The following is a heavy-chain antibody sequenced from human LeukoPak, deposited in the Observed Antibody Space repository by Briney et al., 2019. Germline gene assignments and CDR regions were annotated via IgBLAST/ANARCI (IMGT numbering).Heavy chain of an antibody. CDR3: ARDWVGISRNAFGI. V-gene: IGHV3-20*04. Sequence: PGGSLRLSCAASGFTFDDYGMSWVRQAPGKGLEWVSNINWHGGSTGYADSVKGRFTISRDNAKKSLYLQMNSLRAEDTALYYCARDWVGISRNAFGIWGQGTMVTVSS. CDR2: INWHGGST. J-gene: IGHJ3*02. CDR1: GFTFDDYG. D-gene: IGHD2-21*01.